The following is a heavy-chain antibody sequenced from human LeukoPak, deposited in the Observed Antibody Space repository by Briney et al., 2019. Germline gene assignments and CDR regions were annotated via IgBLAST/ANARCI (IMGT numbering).Heavy chain of an antibody. CDR3: ARDARLYYYDSNGYFFDS. CDR1: GNSITSAYY. Sequence: PSETLSLTCTVSGNSITSAYYWGWIRQPPGKGLEWIASIYSSGNTYFNPSLKTRVTISLDSSQNQFSLKPRSMTAADTAVYYCARDARLYYYDSNGYFFDSWGQGTLVTVSS. J-gene: IGHJ5*01. CDR2: IYSSGNT. D-gene: IGHD3-22*01. V-gene: IGHV4-38-2*02.